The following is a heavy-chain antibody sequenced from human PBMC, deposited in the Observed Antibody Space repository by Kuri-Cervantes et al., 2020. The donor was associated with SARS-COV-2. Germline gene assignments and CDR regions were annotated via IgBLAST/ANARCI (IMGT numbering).Heavy chain of an antibody. CDR3: ARSSCSGGSCYSAYSYGLFDY. D-gene: IGHD2-15*01. Sequence: GESLKISCAASGFTFSSYWMSWVRQAPGKGLEWVANIKQDGSERYYVDSVKGRFTISRDNAKNSLYLQMDSLRADDTAVYYCARSSCSGGSCYSAYSYGLFDYWGQGTLVTVSS. CDR1: GFTFSSYW. CDR2: IKQDGSER. V-gene: IGHV3-7*05. J-gene: IGHJ4*02.